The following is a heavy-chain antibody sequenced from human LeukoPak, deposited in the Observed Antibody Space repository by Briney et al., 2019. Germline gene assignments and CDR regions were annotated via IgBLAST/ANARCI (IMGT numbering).Heavy chain of an antibody. Sequence: PSETLSLTCTVSGGSITSYYWSWIRQPAGKGLEWIGRIYGSGSTNYNPSLWGRVTMPVDTSKNQVSLNLSSVTAADMAFYYCARDLGGLYYDSSGTDYWGQGTLVTVSS. CDR1: GGSITSYY. CDR3: ARDLGGLYYDSSGTDY. D-gene: IGHD3-22*01. J-gene: IGHJ4*02. CDR2: IYGSGST. V-gene: IGHV4-4*07.